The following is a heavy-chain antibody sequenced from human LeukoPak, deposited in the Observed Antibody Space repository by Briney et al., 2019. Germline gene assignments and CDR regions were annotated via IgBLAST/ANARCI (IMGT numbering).Heavy chain of an antibody. V-gene: IGHV3-72*01. D-gene: IGHD1-26*01. J-gene: IGHJ4*02. Sequence: GGSLRLSCAASGFTFSSYAMSWVRQAPGKGLEWVGRSRDKDNRYTTEYAASVKGRISISRDDSKNSMYLQMNNLKIEDTAVYYCTRGRSGTWPWYFDSWGQGTLVTVSS. CDR1: GFTFSSYA. CDR3: TRGRSGTWPWYFDS. CDR2: SRDKDNRYTT.